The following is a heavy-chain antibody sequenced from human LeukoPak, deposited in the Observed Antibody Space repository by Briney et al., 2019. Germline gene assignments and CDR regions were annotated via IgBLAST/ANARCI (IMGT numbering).Heavy chain of an antibody. V-gene: IGHV4-59*01. J-gene: IGHJ6*02. CDR1: GGSISSYY. CDR2: IYYSGST. Sequence: SETLSLTCTVSGGSISSYYWSWIRQPPGKGLEWIGYIYYSGSTYYNPSLESRVTISVDTSKNQISLKLGPVTAADTAVYYCARDHPLPGVWGQGTTVTVSS. CDR3: ARDHPLPGV.